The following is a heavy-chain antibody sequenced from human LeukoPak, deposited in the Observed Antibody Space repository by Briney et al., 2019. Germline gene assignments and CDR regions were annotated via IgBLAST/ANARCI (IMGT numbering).Heavy chain of an antibody. CDR3: AKIRLEESATGY. V-gene: IGHV3-23*01. D-gene: IGHD2-15*01. CDR2: IGGYGTTT. J-gene: IGHJ4*02. Sequence: GGSLRLSCAASGFTFSSYAMSWVRQAPGKGLEWVSAIGGYGTTTYYGDSVRGRFTISRDNSRNTMYLYMSSLRAEDTAVYFCAKIRLEESATGYWGQGTPVTVSS. CDR1: GFTFSSYA.